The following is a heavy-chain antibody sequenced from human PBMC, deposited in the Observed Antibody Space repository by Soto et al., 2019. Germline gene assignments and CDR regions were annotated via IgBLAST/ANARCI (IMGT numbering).Heavy chain of an antibody. D-gene: IGHD2-2*01. V-gene: IGHV5-51*04. Sequence: GESLKISCKGSGYSFTSYWIGWVRQMPGKGLEWMGIIYPGDSDTRYSPSFQGQVTISADKPISTAYLQWSSLKASDTAMYYCARSSTSFANYYYYGMDVWGQGTTVTVSS. J-gene: IGHJ6*02. CDR3: ARSSTSFANYYYYGMDV. CDR1: GYSFTSYW. CDR2: IYPGDSDT.